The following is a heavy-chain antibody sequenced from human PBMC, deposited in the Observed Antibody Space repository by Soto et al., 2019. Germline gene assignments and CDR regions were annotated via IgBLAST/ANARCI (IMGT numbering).Heavy chain of an antibody. J-gene: IGHJ4*02. Sequence: QITLKESGPTLVKPTQTLTLTCTFSGFSLKTNEVGVGWIRQPPGKALEGLALIYWDDDKRYSPSLKSRLTITKDTSKHQVVLTMTNMDPVDTATYYCAHRFDWYYFNFWGQGTLVTVSS. CDR2: IYWDDDK. CDR1: GFSLKTNEVG. CDR3: AHRFDWYYFNF. D-gene: IGHD3-9*01. V-gene: IGHV2-5*02.